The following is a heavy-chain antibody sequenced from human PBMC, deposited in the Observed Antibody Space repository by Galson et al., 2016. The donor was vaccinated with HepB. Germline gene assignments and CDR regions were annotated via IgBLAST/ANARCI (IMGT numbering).Heavy chain of an antibody. CDR3: TRDSPGDSELDV. V-gene: IGHV3-72*01. Sequence: SLRLSCATSGFIFSDYYMDWVRQAPGKGLEWVGRIRSKARSHTTEYATSVKGRFTISRDDSKNSMYLEMNSLKTEDTAVYYCTRDSPGDSELDVWGQGATVPVAS. J-gene: IGHJ6*02. CDR2: IRSKARSHTT. D-gene: IGHD2-21*02. CDR1: GFIFSDYY.